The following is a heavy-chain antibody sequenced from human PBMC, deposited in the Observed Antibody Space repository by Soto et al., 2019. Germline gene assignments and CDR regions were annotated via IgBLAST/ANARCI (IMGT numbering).Heavy chain of an antibody. D-gene: IGHD3-16*01. J-gene: IGHJ6*02. CDR2: IISGDIT. V-gene: IGHV3-23*01. CDR1: GFTFSTYA. CDR3: VKALYSNYYYAMDV. Sequence: PGGSLRLSCAASGFTFSTYAMTWVRQAPGKGLEWVSLIISGDITYYADSVKGRFTISRDNSKNTLSLQMNSLRAEDTAAYYCVKALYSNYYYAMDVWGQGTTVTVSS.